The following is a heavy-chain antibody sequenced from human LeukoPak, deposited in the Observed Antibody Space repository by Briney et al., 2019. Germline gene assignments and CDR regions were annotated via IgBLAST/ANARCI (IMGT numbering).Heavy chain of an antibody. V-gene: IGHV3-7*03. CDR2: IKQDGSEK. D-gene: IGHD3-10*01. Sequence: HPGGSLRLSCAASGFTFSSYWMSWVRQAPGKGLEWVANIKQDGSEKYYVDSVKGRFTISRDNAKNSVYMQMNSLRVEDTAVYYCASPDPSTYGCNLEYWGQGTLVTVSS. CDR1: GFTFSSYW. J-gene: IGHJ4*02. CDR3: ASPDPSTYGCNLEY.